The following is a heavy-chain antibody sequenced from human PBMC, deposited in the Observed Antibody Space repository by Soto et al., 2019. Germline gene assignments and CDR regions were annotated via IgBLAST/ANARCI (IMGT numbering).Heavy chain of an antibody. CDR1: GGSISSGGYY. CDR3: WRKQTGCPKDLDRADWFDP. V-gene: IGHV4-31*03. Sequence: QVQLRESGPGLVKPSQTLSLTCTVSGGSISSGGYYWSWIRQHPGKGLEWIGYIYYSGSTYYNPSFMSCDTISVEASKNHCSLKQRSLTAAETAVYYCWRKQTGCPKDLDRADWFDPWGQGTLVTVSS. D-gene: IGHD5-18*01. J-gene: IGHJ5*02. CDR2: IYYSGST.